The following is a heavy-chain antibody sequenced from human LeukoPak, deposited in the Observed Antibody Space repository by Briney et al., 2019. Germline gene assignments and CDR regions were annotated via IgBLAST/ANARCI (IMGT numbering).Heavy chain of an antibody. CDR1: GDSVSSTGYY. D-gene: IGHD2-2*01. Sequence: PSETLSLTCTVSGDSVSSTGYYWGWIRQPPGKGLEWIGTIYYSGSTYYNPSLKSRVTMSEDTSRNQFSLRLSSVNAADTAVYYCAKAGARYSRSSCLYASDVWGQGTMVTVSS. V-gene: IGHV4-39*01. CDR2: IYYSGST. CDR3: AKAGARYSRSSCLYASDV. J-gene: IGHJ3*01.